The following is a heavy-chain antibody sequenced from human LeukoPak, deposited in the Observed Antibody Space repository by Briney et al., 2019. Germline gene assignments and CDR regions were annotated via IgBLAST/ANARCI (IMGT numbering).Heavy chain of an antibody. D-gene: IGHD2-15*01. V-gene: IGHV4-59*11. CDR2: IYYSGST. CDR1: GDSISSHY. Sequence: SETLSLTCTVSGDSISSHYWSWIRQPPGKGLEWIGYIYYSGSTNYNPSLKSRVTISVDTSKNQFSLKLSSVTAADTAVYYCARVRHCSGGSCWDAFDIWGQGTMVTVSS. J-gene: IGHJ3*02. CDR3: ARVRHCSGGSCWDAFDI.